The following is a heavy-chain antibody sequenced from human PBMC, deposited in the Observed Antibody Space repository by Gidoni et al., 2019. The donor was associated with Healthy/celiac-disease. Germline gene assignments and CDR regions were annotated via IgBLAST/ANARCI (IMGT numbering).Heavy chain of an antibody. V-gene: IGHV4-34*01. CDR2: INHSGST. CDR3: ARAGSSHIVTSTYFQH. Sequence: QVQLQQWGAGLLKPSETLSLTCAVDGGSFSGYYWGWIRQPPGKGLEWIGEINHSGSTNYNPSLKSRVTISVDTSKNQFSLKLSSVTAADTAVYYCARAGSSHIVTSTYFQHWGQGTLVTVSS. D-gene: IGHD2-2*01. CDR1: GGSFSGYY. J-gene: IGHJ1*01.